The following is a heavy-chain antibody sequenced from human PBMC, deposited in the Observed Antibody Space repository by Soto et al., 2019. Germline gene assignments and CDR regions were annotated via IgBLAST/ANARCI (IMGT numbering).Heavy chain of an antibody. Sequence: ASVKVSCKASGYTFTSYYMHWVRQAPGQGLEWMGIINPSGGSTSYAQKFQGRVTMTRDTSTSTVYMELSSLRSEDTAVYYCARLLTASSSPRKVMDVWGQGTTVTVSS. V-gene: IGHV1-46*01. CDR2: INPSGGST. CDR1: GYTFTSYY. D-gene: IGHD6-6*01. J-gene: IGHJ6*02. CDR3: ARLLTASSSPRKVMDV.